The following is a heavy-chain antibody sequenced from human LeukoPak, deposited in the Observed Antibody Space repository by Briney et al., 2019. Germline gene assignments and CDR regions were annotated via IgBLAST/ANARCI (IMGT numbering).Heavy chain of an antibody. D-gene: IGHD7-27*01. Sequence: PSETLSLTCTVSGGSISSYYWSWIRQPPGKGLEWIGYIYYSGSTNYNPSLKSRVTISVDTSKNQFSLKLSSVTAADTAVYYCARDLTWGAFDTWGQGTMVTVSS. CDR1: GGSISSYY. V-gene: IGHV4-59*01. CDR2: IYYSGST. J-gene: IGHJ3*02. CDR3: ARDLTWGAFDT.